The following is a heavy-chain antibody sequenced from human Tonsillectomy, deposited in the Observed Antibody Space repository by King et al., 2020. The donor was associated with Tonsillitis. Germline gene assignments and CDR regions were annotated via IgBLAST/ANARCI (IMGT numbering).Heavy chain of an antibody. CDR3: AKDGHSSGWYYFDY. V-gene: IGHV3-23*04. CDR2: ISNRGGNT. J-gene: IGHJ4*02. Sequence: VQLVESGGGLVQPGGSLRLSCAASGFTFSSYAMSWVRQAPGKGLEWVSGISNRGGNTYYADSGKGRVTTSRDNSKNTRYLQMNSLRAGDTAAYYCAKDGHSSGWYYFDYWGQGTLVTVSS. CDR1: GFTFSSYA. D-gene: IGHD6-19*01.